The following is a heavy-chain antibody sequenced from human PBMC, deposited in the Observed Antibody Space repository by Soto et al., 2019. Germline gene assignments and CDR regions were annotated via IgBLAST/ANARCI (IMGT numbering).Heavy chain of an antibody. J-gene: IGHJ6*02. CDR2: IYYSGST. CDR3: ARGRWCTNGVCPHRNYYYGMDV. CDR1: GDSISSYY. D-gene: IGHD2-8*01. Sequence: SETLSLTCTVSGDSISSYYGNWIRQPPGKGLEWIGYIYYSGSTNYNPSLKSRVTISVDTSKNQFSLKLSSVTTADTAVYYCARGRWCTNGVCPHRNYYYGMDVWGQGTTVTVSS. V-gene: IGHV4-59*01.